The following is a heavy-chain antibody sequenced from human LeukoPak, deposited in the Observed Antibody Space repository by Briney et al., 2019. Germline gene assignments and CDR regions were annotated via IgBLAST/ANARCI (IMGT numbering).Heavy chain of an antibody. V-gene: IGHV3-11*03. CDR3: ASARGEMGIFDY. J-gene: IGHJ4*02. Sequence: PGGSLRLSCAASGFTFSDYYMSWIRQAPGKGLEWVSYISSGSSYTNYADSVKGRFTISRDNAKNSLYLQMNSLRAEDTAVYYCASARGEMGIFDYWGQGTLVTVSS. CDR1: GFTFSDYY. D-gene: IGHD3-10*01. CDR2: ISSGSSYT.